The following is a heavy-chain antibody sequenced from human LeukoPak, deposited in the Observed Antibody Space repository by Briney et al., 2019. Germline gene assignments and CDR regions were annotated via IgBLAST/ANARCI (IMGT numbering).Heavy chain of an antibody. Sequence: PSETLSLTCTVSGDSISFSYHHWGWVRQPPGKGLEWIGSISYSGTTYYNPSLKSRVTVSIDTSKNHVSLKLTSVTAADTAVYYCARGHWSSWYVRLFDYWGQGTLVTVSS. CDR1: GDSISFSYHH. J-gene: IGHJ4*02. CDR2: ISYSGTT. V-gene: IGHV4-39*07. CDR3: ARGHWSSWYVRLFDY. D-gene: IGHD6-13*01.